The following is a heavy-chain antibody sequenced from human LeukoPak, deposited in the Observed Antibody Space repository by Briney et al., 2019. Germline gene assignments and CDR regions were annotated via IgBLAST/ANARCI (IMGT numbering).Heavy chain of an antibody. CDR2: ISSSGSYI. CDR1: GFTFSSYS. J-gene: IGHJ4*02. Sequence: GGSLRLSCAASGFTFSSYSVNWVRQAPGKGLEWVSSISSSGSYIYYADSVKGRFTISRDNAKNSLYLQMNSLRAEDTAVYYCARERSGDYVWGSYRPFDYWGQGTLVTVSS. V-gene: IGHV3-21*01. D-gene: IGHD3-16*02. CDR3: ARERSGDYVWGSYRPFDY.